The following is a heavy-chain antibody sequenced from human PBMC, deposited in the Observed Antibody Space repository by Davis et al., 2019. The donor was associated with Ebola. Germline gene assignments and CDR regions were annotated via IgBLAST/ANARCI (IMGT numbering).Heavy chain of an antibody. J-gene: IGHJ6*02. V-gene: IGHV3-11*01. CDR2: ISSSGSTI. Sequence: GASLKISCAASGFTVSSNYMSWVRQAPGKGLEWVSYISSSGSTIYYADSVKGRFTISRDNAKKSLYLQMNSLRAEDTAVYYSARDLRGRYYYYGMDVWGQGTTVTVSS. CDR1: GFTVSSNY. CDR3: ARDLRGRYYYYGMDV.